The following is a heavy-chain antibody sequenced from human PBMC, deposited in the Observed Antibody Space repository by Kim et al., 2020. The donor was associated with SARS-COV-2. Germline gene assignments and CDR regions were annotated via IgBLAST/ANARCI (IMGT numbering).Heavy chain of an antibody. D-gene: IGHD6-13*01. Sequence: VKGRVTNARDKSKNTLYLQMNSRRAEDTAVYYCAKDLTAGKNPTLFFDYWGQGTLVTVSS. J-gene: IGHJ4*02. V-gene: IGHV3-33*03. CDR3: AKDLTAGKNPTLFFDY.